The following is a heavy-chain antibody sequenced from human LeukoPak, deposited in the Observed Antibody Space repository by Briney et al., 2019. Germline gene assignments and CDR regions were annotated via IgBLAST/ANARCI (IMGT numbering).Heavy chain of an antibody. CDR1: GFTFSSYG. CDR3: AFYGD. Sequence: SGRSLRLSCAASGFTFSSYGMHWVRQAPGKGLEWVAVISYDGSNKYYADSVKGRFTISRDNSKNTLYLQMNSRRAEDTAVYYCAFYGDWGQGTLVTVSS. V-gene: IGHV3-30*03. J-gene: IGHJ4*02. D-gene: IGHD3-10*01. CDR2: ISYDGSNK.